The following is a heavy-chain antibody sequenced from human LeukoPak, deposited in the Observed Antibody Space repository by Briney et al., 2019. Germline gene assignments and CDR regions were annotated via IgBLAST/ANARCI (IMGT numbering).Heavy chain of an antibody. V-gene: IGHV1-24*01. Sequence: ASVKVSCKVSGYTLTELSMHWVRQAPGKGLEWMGGFDPEDGETIYTQKFQGRVTMTEDTSTDTAYMELSSLRSEDTAVYYCATATAVAGTWAQKFFDYWGQGTLVTVSS. J-gene: IGHJ4*02. D-gene: IGHD6-19*01. CDR2: FDPEDGET. CDR1: GYTLTELS. CDR3: ATATAVAGTWAQKFFDY.